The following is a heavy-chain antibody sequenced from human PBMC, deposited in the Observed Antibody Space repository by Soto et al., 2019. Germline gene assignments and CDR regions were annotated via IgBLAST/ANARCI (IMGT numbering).Heavy chain of an antibody. V-gene: IGHV1-69*01. Sequence: QVQLVQSGAEVKKPGSSVKVSCKASGGTLSRSAISWVRQAPGQGLEWMGGIIPIFGPAIYAQKFRGRVSIIADESTRTAYMEMSSLRSEDTAMYYCGTGSSWTKVESWGQGTLVTVSS. CDR2: IIPIFGPA. CDR1: GGTLSRSA. J-gene: IGHJ4*02. CDR3: GTGSSWTKVES. D-gene: IGHD6-13*01.